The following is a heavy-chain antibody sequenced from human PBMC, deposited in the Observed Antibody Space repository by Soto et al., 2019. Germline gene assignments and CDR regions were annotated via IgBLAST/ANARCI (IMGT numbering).Heavy chain of an antibody. CDR3: ARWWSGSRQGLDP. D-gene: IGHD3-3*01. V-gene: IGHV4-31*03. CDR1: GGSISSGDYY. Sequence: SETLSLTCTVSGGSISSGDYYWSWIRQHPGKGLEWIGYIYYSGSTYYNPSLKSRVTISVDASKNQFSLKLSSVTAADTAVYYCARWWSGSRQGLDPWGQGTLVTVSS. J-gene: IGHJ5*02. CDR2: IYYSGST.